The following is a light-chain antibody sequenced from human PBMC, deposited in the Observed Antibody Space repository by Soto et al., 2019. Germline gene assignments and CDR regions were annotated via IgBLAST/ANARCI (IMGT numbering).Light chain of an antibody. CDR2: YDR. CDR3: QVWESSSDQGV. J-gene: IGLJ3*02. Sequence: SYELAQPPSVSVAPGKTASITCGGNNIGSKSVLWYQQKAGQAPVLVIYYDRYRPSGIPERFSGSNSGNTATLTISRVEAGYEADYYCQVWESSSDQGVFGGGTQLTVL. V-gene: IGLV3-21*01. CDR1: NIGSKS.